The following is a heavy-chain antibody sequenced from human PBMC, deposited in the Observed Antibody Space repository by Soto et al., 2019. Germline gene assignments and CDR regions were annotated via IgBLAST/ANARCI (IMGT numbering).Heavy chain of an antibody. CDR2: IYYSGST. Sequence: QVQLQESGPGLVKPSETLSLTCTVSGGSVSSGSYYWSWIRQPPGKGLEWIGYIYYSGSTNYNPSLKSRVTISVDTSKNQFSLKLSSVTAADTAVYYCARQPGYCSGGSCYALPSAVDYWGQGTLVTVSS. J-gene: IGHJ4*02. V-gene: IGHV4-61*01. CDR3: ARQPGYCSGGSCYALPSAVDY. D-gene: IGHD2-15*01. CDR1: GGSVSSGSYY.